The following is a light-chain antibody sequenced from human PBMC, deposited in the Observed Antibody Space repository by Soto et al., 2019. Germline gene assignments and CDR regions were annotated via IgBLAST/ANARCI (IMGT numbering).Light chain of an antibody. CDR1: SSDVGGYNY. J-gene: IGLJ2*01. Sequence: QSALTQPASVSGSPGQSITISCTGTSSDVGGYNYVSWYQQHPGKAPKLMIYEVSNRPSGVSNRFSGSKSGNTASPTISGLQAEDEADYYCSSYTSSSTLAVFGGGTKVTVL. CDR2: EVS. V-gene: IGLV2-14*01. CDR3: SSYTSSSTLAV.